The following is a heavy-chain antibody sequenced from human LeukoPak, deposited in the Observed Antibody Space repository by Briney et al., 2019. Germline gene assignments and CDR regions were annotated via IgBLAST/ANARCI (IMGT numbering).Heavy chain of an antibody. CDR1: GFTFISYA. CDR2: ISGTGESR. CDR3: AKAGIQLWFDY. V-gene: IGHV3-23*01. D-gene: IGHD5-18*01. Sequence: GGSLRLSCAASGFTFISYAMIELGQAPAKELEGGSAISGTGESRYYAYSVKGQFTISRDNTKDTLDLQVNSLRAEDTAVYYCAKAGIQLWFDYWGQGTLVTVSS. J-gene: IGHJ5*01.